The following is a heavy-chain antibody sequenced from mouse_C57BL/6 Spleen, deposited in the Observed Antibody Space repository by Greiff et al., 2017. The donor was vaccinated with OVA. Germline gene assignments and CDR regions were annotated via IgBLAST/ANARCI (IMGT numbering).Heavy chain of an antibody. CDR1: GYTFTSYW. Sequence: VQLQQSGAELAKPGASVKLSCKASGYTFTSYWMHWVKQRPGQGLEWIGYINPSSGYTKYNQKFKDKATLTADKSSSTAYMQLSSLTYEDSAVYYCARSYSGDGYYDAYWCQGTLVTVSA. J-gene: IGHJ3*01. CDR2: INPSSGYT. D-gene: IGHD2-3*01. CDR3: ARSYSGDGYYDAY. V-gene: IGHV1-7*01.